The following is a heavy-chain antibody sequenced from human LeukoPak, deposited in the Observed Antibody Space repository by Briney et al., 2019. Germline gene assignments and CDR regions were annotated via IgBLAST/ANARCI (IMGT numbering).Heavy chain of an antibody. Sequence: ASVKVSCKASGYTFIDYYMQWVRQAPGQGLEWMGTIDPRGGSTRHAQKFQGRVTMTRDTSTSTLYMELSSLTSEGTAVYYCARKFGGNGYYFDYRGQGTLVTVSS. CDR1: GYTFIDYY. CDR3: ARKFGGNGYYFDY. D-gene: IGHD4-23*01. J-gene: IGHJ4*02. CDR2: IDPRGGST. V-gene: IGHV1-46*01.